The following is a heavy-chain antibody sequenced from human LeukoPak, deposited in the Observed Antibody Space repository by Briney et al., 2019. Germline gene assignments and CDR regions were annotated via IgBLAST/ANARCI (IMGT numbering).Heavy chain of an antibody. J-gene: IGHJ6*03. Sequence: GGSPRLSCAASGFTFSDYHMSWIRQAPGKGLEWVSYISSSGSTIYYADYVKGRFTISRDNAKNSLYLQMNSLRAEDTAVYYCAREKVASGYAYYYYYYMDVWGKGTTVTVSS. CDR3: AREKVASGYAYYYYYYMDV. CDR1: GFTFSDYH. V-gene: IGHV3-11*01. CDR2: ISSSGSTI. D-gene: IGHD5-12*01.